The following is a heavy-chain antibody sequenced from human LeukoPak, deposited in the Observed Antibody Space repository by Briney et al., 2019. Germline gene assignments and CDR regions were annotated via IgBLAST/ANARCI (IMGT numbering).Heavy chain of an antibody. CDR2: IYGTGST. CDR3: ARDKGSSWSDAFDV. CDR1: GFTVSNNY. Sequence: GGSLRLSCAASGFTVSNNYMTWVRQAPGEGLEWVSVIYGTGSTSYADSVKGRFTTSRDNSKNTLYLQMNSLRVDDTAVYYCARDKGSSWSDAFDVWGQGTTVTVSS. D-gene: IGHD6-13*01. V-gene: IGHV3-53*01. J-gene: IGHJ3*01.